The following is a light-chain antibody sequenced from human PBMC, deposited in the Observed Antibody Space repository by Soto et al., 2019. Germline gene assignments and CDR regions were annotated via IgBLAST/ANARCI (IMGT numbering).Light chain of an antibody. Sequence: IVLTQSPGTLSLSPGERATLSCRASQSVSSSYLAWYQQKPGQAPRLLIYGASTRATGVPERFSGSGSGTDFTLTISRLEPEDFAVYYCQQYGSSPLTFGGGTKVDI. CDR3: QQYGSSPLT. V-gene: IGKV3-20*01. CDR1: QSVSSSY. CDR2: GAS. J-gene: IGKJ4*01.